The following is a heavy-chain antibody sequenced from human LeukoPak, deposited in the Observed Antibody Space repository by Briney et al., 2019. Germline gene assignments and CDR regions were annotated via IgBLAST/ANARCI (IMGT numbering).Heavy chain of an antibody. D-gene: IGHD6-19*01. CDR2: IHPSGDST. Sequence: QAGGSLRLSCAASGFTFSTYSMTWVRQGPEKGLEWVSSIHPSGDSTFYADSVKGRFTISRDNSKNTLYLQMSSLRTEDTAIYYCAKDVVPDSGWDLDYWGQGTLVTVSS. CDR3: AKDVVPDSGWDLDY. V-gene: IGHV3-23*01. CDR1: GFTFSTYS. J-gene: IGHJ4*02.